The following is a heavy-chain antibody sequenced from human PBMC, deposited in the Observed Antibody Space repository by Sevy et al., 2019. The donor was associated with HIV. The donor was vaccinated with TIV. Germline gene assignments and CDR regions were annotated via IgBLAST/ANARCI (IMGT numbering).Heavy chain of an antibody. CDR2: ISSGNTYT. D-gene: IGHD2-15*01. J-gene: IGHJ4*02. CDR1: GLIFSDYY. V-gene: IGHV3-11*06. CDR3: ARDLFSGGNAVYGY. Sequence: GGSLRLSCAASGLIFSDYYMGWVRQAPGKGLEWVADISSGNTYTNYADSVKGRFTISRDNAKKSLYLQMNTLRAEDTAVYYCARDLFSGGNAVYGYWGQGTLVTVSS.